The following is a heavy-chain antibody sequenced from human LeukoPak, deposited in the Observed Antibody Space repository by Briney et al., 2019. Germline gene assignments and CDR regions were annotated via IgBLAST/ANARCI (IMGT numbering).Heavy chain of an antibody. Sequence: PSETLSLTCTVSGGSISSSNYYWGWIRQPPGKGLEWIGSIYYSGSTYYNPSLKSRVTISVDTSKNQFSLKLSSVTASDTAVYYCARQVGNYDAFDIWGQGTMVTVSS. D-gene: IGHD1-26*01. CDR2: IYYSGST. CDR1: GGSISSSNYY. J-gene: IGHJ3*02. V-gene: IGHV4-39*01. CDR3: ARQVGNYDAFDI.